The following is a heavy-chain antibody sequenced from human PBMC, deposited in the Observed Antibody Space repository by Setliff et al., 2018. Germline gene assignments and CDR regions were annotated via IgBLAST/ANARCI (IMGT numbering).Heavy chain of an antibody. CDR3: ARGRGRDYNFWSGYYTYYYYGMDV. J-gene: IGHJ6*02. V-gene: IGHV1-8*02. CDR1: GYTFTSYD. D-gene: IGHD3-3*01. CDR2: MNPNSGNT. Sequence: ASVKVSCKASGYTFTSYDIHWVRQATGQGLEWMGWMNPNSGNTGYAQKFQGRATMTWNISISTAYIELSSLRSEDTAVYYCARGRGRDYNFWSGYYTYYYYGMDVWGQGTTVTVSS.